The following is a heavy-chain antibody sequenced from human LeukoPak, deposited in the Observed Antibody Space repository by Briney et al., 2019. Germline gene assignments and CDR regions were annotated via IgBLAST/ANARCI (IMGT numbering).Heavy chain of an antibody. V-gene: IGHV3-74*01. CDR1: GFTFSSYW. CDR2: INTDGSST. CDR3: ASSPLLLWFGSAGGYFDY. J-gene: IGHJ4*02. Sequence: GGSLRLSCAASGFTFSSYWMHWVRQAPGKGLVWVSRINTDGSSTTYADSVKGRFTISRDNAKNSLYLQMNSLRAEDTAVYYCASSPLLLWFGSAGGYFDYWGQGTLVTVSS. D-gene: IGHD3-10*01.